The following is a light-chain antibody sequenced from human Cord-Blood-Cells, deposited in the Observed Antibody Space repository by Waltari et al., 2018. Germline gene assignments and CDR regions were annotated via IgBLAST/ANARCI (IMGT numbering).Light chain of an antibody. V-gene: IGKV3-15*01. CDR3: QEYNNWAPLT. Sequence: EIVMTQSPATLSVSPGERATLSCRASQSVSSNLAWYQQKPGQAPRLLIYGASTRATGSPGRFSGSGSGKEFPLTISSLQSEDFAVYYWQEYNNWAPLTFGGGNKVEIK. CDR1: QSVSSN. J-gene: IGKJ4*01. CDR2: GAS.